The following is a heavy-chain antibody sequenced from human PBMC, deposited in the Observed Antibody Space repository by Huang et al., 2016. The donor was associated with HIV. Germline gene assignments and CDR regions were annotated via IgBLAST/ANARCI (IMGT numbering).Heavy chain of an antibody. CDR1: GYTLTELS. J-gene: IGHJ3*02. V-gene: IGHV1-24*01. CDR2: CAPEHGET. CDR3: AAGYDTYYDI. Sequence: QVQLVQSGAEVKKPGASVKVSCKVSGYTLTELSIHWVRQAPGKGLEWRGGCAPEHGETIYAQNFQGRVTMTEDTSTDTAYMELHSLRPEDTAVYYCAAGYDTYYDIWGQGTMVIASS. D-gene: IGHD2-21*01.